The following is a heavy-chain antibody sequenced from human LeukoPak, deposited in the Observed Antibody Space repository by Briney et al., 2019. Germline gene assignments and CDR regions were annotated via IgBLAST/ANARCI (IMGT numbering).Heavy chain of an antibody. J-gene: IGHJ4*02. CDR3: ARDATLGEFES. V-gene: IGHV3-33*01. CDR1: GFSFSIYG. Sequence: PGGSLRLSCAASGFSFSIYGFHWVRQAPGKGLEWVAVIWSDGSKKYYADSVKGRFTISRDDSKNALYLEVNTLRVEDTAVYYCARDATLGEFESRGQGTLVTVSS. D-gene: IGHD3-16*01. CDR2: IWSDGSKK.